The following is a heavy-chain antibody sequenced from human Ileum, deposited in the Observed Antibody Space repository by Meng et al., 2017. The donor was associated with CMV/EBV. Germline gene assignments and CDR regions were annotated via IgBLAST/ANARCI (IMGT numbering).Heavy chain of an antibody. CDR2: INPNSGGT. V-gene: IGHV1-2*02. J-gene: IGHJ5*02. CDR1: GYTCTGYY. D-gene: IGHD6-13*01. CDR3: ARDGAAGIRNWFDP. Sequence: KASGYTCTGYYMHWVRQAPGQGLEWMGWINPNSGGTDSAQKFQGRVTMTRDTSISTAYMELSRLRSDDTAVYYCARDGAAGIRNWFDPWGQGTLVTVSS.